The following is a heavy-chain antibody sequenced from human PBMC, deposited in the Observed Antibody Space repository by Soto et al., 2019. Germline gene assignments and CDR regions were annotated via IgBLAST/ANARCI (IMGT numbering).Heavy chain of an antibody. V-gene: IGHV4-4*07. CDR3: ARTRRYAAFDY. D-gene: IGHD5-12*01. Sequence: SETLSLTCTVSGGSLSSYYWSWIRQPAGKGLEWIGRIYTSGSTNYNPSLQSRVTMSVDTSKNQFSLKLSSVTAADTAVYYCARTRRYAAFDYWGQGTLVTVYS. CDR2: IYTSGST. CDR1: GGSLSSYY. J-gene: IGHJ4*02.